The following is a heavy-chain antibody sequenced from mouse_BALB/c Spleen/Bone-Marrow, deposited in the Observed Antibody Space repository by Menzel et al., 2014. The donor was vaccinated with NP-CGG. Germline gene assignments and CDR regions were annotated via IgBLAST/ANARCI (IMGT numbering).Heavy chain of an antibody. CDR1: GYTFTSYW. Sequence: VQLHQSGAELARPGASVKLSCKASGYTFTSYWMQLVKQRPGPGLEWIGAIYHGDGDTRYTQKIKGKATLTADKSSSSAYMQLSIFASEDSAVYYCARGFPFDYWGQGTTLTVSS. CDR2: IYHGDGDT. J-gene: IGHJ2*01. V-gene: IGHV1-87*01. CDR3: ARGFPFDY.